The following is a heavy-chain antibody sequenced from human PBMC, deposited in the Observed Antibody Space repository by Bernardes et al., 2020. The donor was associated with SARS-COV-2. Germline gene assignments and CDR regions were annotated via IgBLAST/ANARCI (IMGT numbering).Heavy chain of an antibody. D-gene: IGHD3-22*01. CDR1: GFTFSYSW. Sequence: GGSLRLSCAASGFTFSYSWMSWVRQAPGKGLAWVANIKQAGSEKYYVDFVKGRFTISRDNAKNSLYLQMNSLRAEDTAVYYCARDMSMIGYGMDVWGQGTTVTVYS. J-gene: IGHJ6*02. CDR2: IKQAGSEK. CDR3: ARDMSMIGYGMDV. V-gene: IGHV3-7*03.